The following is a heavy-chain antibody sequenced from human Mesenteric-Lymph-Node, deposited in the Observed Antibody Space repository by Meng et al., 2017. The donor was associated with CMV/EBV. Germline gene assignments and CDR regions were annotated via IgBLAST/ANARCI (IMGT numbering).Heavy chain of an antibody. J-gene: IGHJ4*02. Sequence: GESLKISCAASGRSLSNTWMSWVRQAPGKGLEWVGRIKRKADGSKTDYAAPVKGRFSISRDDSKNTLYLQMNSLKTEDTAVYYCTTDSYCSSTSCSDYWGQGTLVTVSS. CDR3: TTDSYCSSTSCSDY. D-gene: IGHD2-2*01. CDR2: IKRKADGSKT. CDR1: GRSLSNTW. V-gene: IGHV3-15*01.